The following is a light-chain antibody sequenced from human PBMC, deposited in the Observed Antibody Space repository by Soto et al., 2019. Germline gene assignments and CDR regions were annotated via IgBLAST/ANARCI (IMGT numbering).Light chain of an antibody. Sequence: EIVMTQSPATLSVSPGERATLCCRASQSVSSNLAWYQQKPGQAPSLLIYGTSTRATGVSARLSGSGSGTEFTLTISSLQSEDVGVYYCQQYNDWPPAITFGQGTRLEIK. CDR2: GTS. CDR3: QQYNDWPPAIT. V-gene: IGKV3-15*01. CDR1: QSVSSN. J-gene: IGKJ5*01.